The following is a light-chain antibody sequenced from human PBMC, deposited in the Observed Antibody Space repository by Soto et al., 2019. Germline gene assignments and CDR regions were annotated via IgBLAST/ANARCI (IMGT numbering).Light chain of an antibody. CDR1: ESVSSSY. Sequence: EVYLKQSPGPLSLTAGERATLSCRDSESVSSSYLGWYQQKPGQAPRLISYGASTRATGIPDRFSGSGSGTDCPLTIRRREPVDFEVYYCQQDGTSPWTFGQGTKVDIK. CDR2: GAS. J-gene: IGKJ1*01. CDR3: QQDGTSPWT. V-gene: IGKV3-20*01.